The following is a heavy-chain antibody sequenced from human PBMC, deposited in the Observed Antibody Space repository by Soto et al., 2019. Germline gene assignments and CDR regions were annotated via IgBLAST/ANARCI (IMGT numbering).Heavy chain of an antibody. CDR1: GGSFSGYY. D-gene: IGHD3-10*01. CDR3: ARGRSTMVRGVSYWFDP. CDR2: INHSGST. V-gene: IGHV4-34*01. Sequence: SETLSLTCAVYGGSFSGYYWSWIRQPPGKGLEWIGEINHSGSTNYNPSLKSRVTISVDTSKNQFSLKLSSVTAADTAVYYCARGRSTMVRGVSYWFDPWGQRTLVTVSS. J-gene: IGHJ5*02.